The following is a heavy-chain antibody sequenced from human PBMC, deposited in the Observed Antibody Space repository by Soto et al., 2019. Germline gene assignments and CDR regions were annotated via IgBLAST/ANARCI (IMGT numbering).Heavy chain of an antibody. V-gene: IGHV3-9*01. D-gene: IGHD3-10*01. CDR1: GFNFNDYG. Sequence: GGSLRLSCAASGFNFNDYGTHWVRQAPGKGLEWVSSISWNSVSIGYADSVKGRFTISRDNAKNSLYLQMNTLRAEDTALYYCAKDMENGYNPYYYYGMDVWGQGTTVTVSS. CDR2: ISWNSVSI. J-gene: IGHJ6*02. CDR3: AKDMENGYNPYYYYGMDV.